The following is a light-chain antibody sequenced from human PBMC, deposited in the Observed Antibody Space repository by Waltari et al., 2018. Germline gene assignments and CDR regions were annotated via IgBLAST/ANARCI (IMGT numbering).Light chain of an antibody. V-gene: IGKV1-6*01. CDR1: QGIGNN. J-gene: IGKJ1*01. CDR3: QQGYNYPRT. CDR2: SAS. Sequence: QMTQSPSSLSASVGDTVTITCQASQGIGNNLNWYQQKPGKAPKLLIYSASSFQSGIPSRFSGSGSGTDFTLTISSLQPEDFATYYCQQGYNYPRTFGQGTKVEIK.